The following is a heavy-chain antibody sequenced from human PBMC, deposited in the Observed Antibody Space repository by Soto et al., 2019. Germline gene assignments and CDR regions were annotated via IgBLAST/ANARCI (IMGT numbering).Heavy chain of an antibody. CDR2: ISSDGSST. CDR1: GFTFSSYW. V-gene: IGHV3-74*01. Sequence: EVQLVESGGGLVQPGGSLRLSCAASGFTFSSYWMHWVRQAPGKGLVWVSRISSDGSSTGYADPVKGRFTISISRDNAKNTLFLQMNSLRAEDTAVYYCVSSRLACSGGRCDVEYFQNWGQGTLVTVSS. J-gene: IGHJ1*01. CDR3: VSSRLACSGGRCDVEYFQN. D-gene: IGHD2-15*01.